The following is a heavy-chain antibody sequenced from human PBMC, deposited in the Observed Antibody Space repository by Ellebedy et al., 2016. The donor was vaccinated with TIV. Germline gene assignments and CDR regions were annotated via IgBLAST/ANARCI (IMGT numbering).Heavy chain of an antibody. Sequence: GESLKISCVVSGFSLSGNAMSWVRQAPGKGLEWVSGIGIDEATHYADYARGRFTISRDIPTSTVYLLMGSLTTDDTALYYCAKDRYYWSAMDYWGQGIQVTVSS. J-gene: IGHJ4*02. V-gene: IGHV3-23*01. CDR1: GFSLSGNA. CDR3: AKDRYYWSAMDY. CDR2: IGIDEAT. D-gene: IGHD3-3*01.